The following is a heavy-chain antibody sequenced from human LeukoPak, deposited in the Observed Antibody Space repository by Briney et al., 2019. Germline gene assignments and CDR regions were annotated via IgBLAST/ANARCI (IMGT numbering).Heavy chain of an antibody. Sequence: SETLSLTCTVSGGSISSGSYYWGWIRQPPGKGLEWIGSIYYSGSTYYNPSLKSRVTISVDTSKNQFSLKLSSVTAADTAVYYCARGLMVRGITHSSFDYWGQGTLVTVSS. D-gene: IGHD3-10*01. CDR1: GGSISSGSYY. J-gene: IGHJ4*02. CDR3: ARGLMVRGITHSSFDY. CDR2: IYYSGST. V-gene: IGHV4-39*07.